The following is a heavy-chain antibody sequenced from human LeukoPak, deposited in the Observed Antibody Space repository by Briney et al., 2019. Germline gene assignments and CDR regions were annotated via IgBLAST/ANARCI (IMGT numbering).Heavy chain of an antibody. Sequence: PSETLSLTCTVSGGSISSYYWSWSRQPAGEGLVWIGRIYTSGSTNYNPSLKSRVTMSVDTSKNQYSLKLSSVTAADTAVYYCARGHSIAVDLWGQGNLVTVSS. V-gene: IGHV4-4*07. CDR1: GGSISSYY. J-gene: IGHJ5*02. D-gene: IGHD6-19*01. CDR3: ARGHSIAVDL. CDR2: IYTSGST.